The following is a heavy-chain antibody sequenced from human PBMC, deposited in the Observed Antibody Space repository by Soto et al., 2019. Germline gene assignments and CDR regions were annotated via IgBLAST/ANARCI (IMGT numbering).Heavy chain of an antibody. D-gene: IGHD3-22*01. J-gene: IGHJ3*02. V-gene: IGHV4-59*08. CDR1: GGSISSYY. CDR3: ARQGNYYDSGGYYVGAFDI. Sequence: SETLSLTCTVSGGSISSYYWSWIRQPPGQGLEWIGYIYYSGSTNYNPSLKSRVTISVDTSKNQFSLKLSSVTAADTAVYYCARQGNYYDSGGYYVGAFDIWGLGTMVTVSS. CDR2: IYYSGST.